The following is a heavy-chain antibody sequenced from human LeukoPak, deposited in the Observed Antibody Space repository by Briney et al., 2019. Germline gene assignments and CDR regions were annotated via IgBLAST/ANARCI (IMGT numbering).Heavy chain of an antibody. V-gene: IGHV4-39*07. CDR3: ARRESPLPHLNWFDP. CDR2: IYYSGST. Sequence: PSETLSLTCTVSGGSISSSSYYWGWIRQPPGKGLEWIGSIYYSGSTYYNPSLKSRVTISVDTSKNQFSLKLSSVTAADTAVYYCARRESPLPHLNWFDPWGQGTLVTVSS. CDR1: GGSISSSSYY. J-gene: IGHJ5*02.